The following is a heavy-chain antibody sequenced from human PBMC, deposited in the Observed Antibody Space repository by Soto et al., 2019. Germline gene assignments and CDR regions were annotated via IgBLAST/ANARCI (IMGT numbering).Heavy chain of an antibody. D-gene: IGHD4-17*01. CDR2: ISGSGDTT. V-gene: IGHV3-23*01. CDR1: GFTFGDYA. J-gene: IGHJ4*02. Sequence: TGGSLRLSCTASGFTFGDYAVSWFRQAPGKGLEWVSAISGSGDTTYYADSVKGRFAISRDNSKKTLYLQMNGLRAEDTAVYYCAKDQTAMTTFDFWGQGALVTVSS. CDR3: AKDQTAMTTFDF.